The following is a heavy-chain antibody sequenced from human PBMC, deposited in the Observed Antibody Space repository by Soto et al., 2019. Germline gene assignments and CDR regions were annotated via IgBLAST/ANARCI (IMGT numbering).Heavy chain of an antibody. D-gene: IGHD3-16*01. CDR2: IIPILGIA. V-gene: IGHV1-69*02. Sequence: GASVKVSCTASGGTFSIYTITWVRQAPGQGLEWMGRIIPILGIANYAQKFQGRVTITADKSTSTAYMELSSLRSEDTAVYYCARVWVVGDRKEVAFDIWGQGTMVTVSS. CDR3: ARVWVVGDRKEVAFDI. J-gene: IGHJ3*02. CDR1: GGTFSIYT.